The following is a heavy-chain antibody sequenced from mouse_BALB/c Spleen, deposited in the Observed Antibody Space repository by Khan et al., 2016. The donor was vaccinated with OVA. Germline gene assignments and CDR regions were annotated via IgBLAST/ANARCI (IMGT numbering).Heavy chain of an antibody. D-gene: IGHD2-4*01. Sequence: VQLQQSGPGLVKPSQSLSLTCTVTGYSITSEYTWNWIRQFPGNKLERMGFISYSGNTRYNPSLKSRISITRDTSKNQFFLQLNSVTSEDTATYNYARKNYYDYDPFPYWGQGTLVTVSA. CDR2: ISYSGNT. J-gene: IGHJ3*01. CDR1: GYSITSEYT. CDR3: ARKNYYDYDPFPY. V-gene: IGHV3-2*02.